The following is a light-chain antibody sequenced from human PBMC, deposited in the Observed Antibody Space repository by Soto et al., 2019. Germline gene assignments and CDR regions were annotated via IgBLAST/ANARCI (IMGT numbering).Light chain of an antibody. Sequence: SYELTQPPSVSVAPGQTARITCGGNNIGSKSVHWYQQKPGQAPVLVVYDDSDRPSGIPGRFSGSNSGNTATLTISRVEAGDEADYYCQVWDSSSDHWVFG. J-gene: IGLJ3*02. CDR1: NIGSKS. V-gene: IGLV3-21*02. CDR2: DDS. CDR3: QVWDSSSDHWV.